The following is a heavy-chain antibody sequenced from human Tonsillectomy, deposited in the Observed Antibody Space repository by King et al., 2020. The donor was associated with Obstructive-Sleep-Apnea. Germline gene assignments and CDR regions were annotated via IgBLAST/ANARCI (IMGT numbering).Heavy chain of an antibody. CDR1: GFTFDDYT. J-gene: IGHJ4*02. V-gene: IGHV3-43*01. CDR3: AKDMRGGEMGY. D-gene: IGHD5-24*01. CDR2: INWDGSST. Sequence: VQLVESRGVVVQPGGSLRLSCAASGFTFDDYTMHWVRQAPGKGLEWVSLINWDGSSTYYADSVKGRFTISRDNSKNSLYLQMNSLRTEDTALYYCAKDMRGGEMGYWGQGTLVTVSS.